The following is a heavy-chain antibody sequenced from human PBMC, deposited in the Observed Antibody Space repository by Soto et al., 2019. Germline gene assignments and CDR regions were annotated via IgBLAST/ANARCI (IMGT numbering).Heavy chain of an antibody. CDR2: INPSNGVT. J-gene: IGHJ5*02. Sequence: XSVKVSCKPSGSSFTNYYIYLVRQAPGQGLEWMGGINPSNGVTSYAQNFQGRLTLTRDTSSTTVYMFLSSLTSEDTALYYCVRDLGIGKWFDPWAQGTLVTVSS. D-gene: IGHD3-10*01. V-gene: IGHV1-46*01. CDR1: GSSFTNYY. CDR3: VRDLGIGKWFDP.